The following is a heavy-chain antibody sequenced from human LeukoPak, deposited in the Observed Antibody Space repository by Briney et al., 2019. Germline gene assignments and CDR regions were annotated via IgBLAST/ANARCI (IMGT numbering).Heavy chain of an antibody. J-gene: IGHJ3*02. CDR2: ISYDGSNK. CDR1: GFTFSSYA. D-gene: IGHD6-6*01. V-gene: IGHV3-30-3*01. CDR3: ARTSIAAPIPTGAFDI. Sequence: GGSLRLSCAASGFTFSSYAMHWVRQAPGKGLEWVAVISYDGSNKYYADSVKGRFTISRDNSKNTLYLQMNSLRAEDTAVYYCARTSIAAPIPTGAFDIWGQGTMVTVSS.